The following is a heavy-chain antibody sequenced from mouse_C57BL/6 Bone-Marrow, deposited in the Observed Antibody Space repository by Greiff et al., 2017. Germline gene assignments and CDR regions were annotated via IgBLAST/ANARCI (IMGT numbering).Heavy chain of an antibody. Sequence: QVPLQQPGAELVMPGASVKLSCKASGYTFTSYWMHWVKQRPGQGLEWIGEIDPSDSYTNYNQKFKGKSTLTVDKSSSTAYMQLSSLTSEDSAVYDCARCRYSKNAMDYWGQGTSVTVSS. V-gene: IGHV1-69*01. CDR3: ARCRYSKNAMDY. CDR2: IDPSDSYT. J-gene: IGHJ4*01. D-gene: IGHD2-5*01. CDR1: GYTFTSYW.